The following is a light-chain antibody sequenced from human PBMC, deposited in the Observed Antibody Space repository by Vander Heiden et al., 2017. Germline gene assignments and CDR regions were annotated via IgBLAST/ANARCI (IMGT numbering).Light chain of an antibody. J-gene: IGKJ4*01. Sequence: EHAFTQSPGTLSVSPGERATLSCRASCSVGRDLIAWYQQKPSQAPSLLIHAASARATDIPDRFSGSGSGTDFTLTISGLEPEDSAMYYCQQYASSPLTFGGGTKVEIK. V-gene: IGKV3-20*01. CDR1: CSVGRDL. CDR2: AAS. CDR3: QQYASSPLT.